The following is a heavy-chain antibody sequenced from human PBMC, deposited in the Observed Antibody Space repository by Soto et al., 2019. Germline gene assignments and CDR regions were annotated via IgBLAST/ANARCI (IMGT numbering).Heavy chain of an antibody. D-gene: IGHD4-17*01. CDR2: IYQSGST. J-gene: IGHJ4*02. Sequence: SETLSLTCAVSGHSISSAYSWGCFRQPPGKGLEWLGTIYQSGSTYYNPSLKSRVTISVDTSKNQFSLKLRSVTAADTAVYFCARLTVTHESDYWGQGTLVTVSS. V-gene: IGHV4-38-2*01. CDR1: GHSISSAYS. CDR3: ARLTVTHESDY.